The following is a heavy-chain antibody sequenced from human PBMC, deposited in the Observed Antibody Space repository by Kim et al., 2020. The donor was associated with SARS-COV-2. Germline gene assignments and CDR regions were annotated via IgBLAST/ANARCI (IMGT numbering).Heavy chain of an antibody. CDR1: GGSISSSSYY. V-gene: IGHV4-39*07. CDR3: AREPYDSSGYYYGY. D-gene: IGHD3-22*01. J-gene: IGHJ4*02. Sequence: SETLSLTCTVSGGSISSSSYYWGWIRQPPGKGLEWIGSIYYSGSTYYNPSLKSRVTISVDTSKNQFSLKLSSVTAADTAVYYCAREPYDSSGYYYGYWGQGTLVTVSS. CDR2: IYYSGST.